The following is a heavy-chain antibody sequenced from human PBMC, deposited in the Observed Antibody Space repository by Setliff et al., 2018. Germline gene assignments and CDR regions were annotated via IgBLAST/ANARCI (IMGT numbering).Heavy chain of an antibody. V-gene: IGHV4-34*10. D-gene: IGHD3-10*01. CDR1: GGSFSTYY. CDR3: ARYNAREYYFDY. Sequence: SETLSLTCAVYGGSFSTYYWIWIRQPPGKGLEWIGEINHSGSTYYNPSLKSRVTISVDTSKNQFSLKLSSVTAADTAVYYCARYNAREYYFDYWGQGTLVTVSS. CDR2: INHSGST. J-gene: IGHJ4*02.